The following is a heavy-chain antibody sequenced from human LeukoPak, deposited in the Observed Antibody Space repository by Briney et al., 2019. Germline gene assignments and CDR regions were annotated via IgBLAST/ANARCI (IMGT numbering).Heavy chain of an antibody. D-gene: IGHD1-26*01. V-gene: IGHV3-74*01. CDR2: SNEDGTIT. CDR1: GFSFNTYW. J-gene: IGHJ4*02. Sequence: GGSLRLSCAASGFSFNTYWMHWVRQAPGKGLVWVSRSNEDGTITNYADSVKGRFTISRDKNTLFLQMNSLRVEDTAIYYCARDLGGRAGYWGQGSLVTVSS. CDR3: ARDLGGRAGY.